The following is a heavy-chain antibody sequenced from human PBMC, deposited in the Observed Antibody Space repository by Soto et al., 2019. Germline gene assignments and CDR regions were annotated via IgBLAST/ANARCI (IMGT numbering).Heavy chain of an antibody. CDR1: GGTFSSYA. Sequence: GASVKVSCKASGGTFSSYAISWVRQAPGQGLEWMGGIIPIFGTANYAQKFQGRVTITADESTSTAYMELSSLRSEDTAVYYCASCIAAAGDYYYYGMDVWGQGTTVTVSS. J-gene: IGHJ6*02. V-gene: IGHV1-69*13. CDR3: ASCIAAAGDYYYYGMDV. D-gene: IGHD6-13*01. CDR2: IIPIFGTA.